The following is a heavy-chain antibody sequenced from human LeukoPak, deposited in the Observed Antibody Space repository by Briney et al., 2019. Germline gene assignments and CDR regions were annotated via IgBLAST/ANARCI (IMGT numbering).Heavy chain of an antibody. V-gene: IGHV1-69*10. CDR3: ARVLRRAAYSSSPVRPKYSSGWFYGMDV. J-gene: IGHJ6*02. CDR2: MIPILGIA. Sequence: GASVTLLCKARGHTFCSYAIRWVRQAPGKGREWMGGMIPILGIAIYAQKFQGRDTITEDKCTSTDYMELSSLRPEDTAVYYCARVLRRAAYSSSPVRPKYSSGWFYGMDVWGQGTTVTVSS. D-gene: IGHD6-19*01. CDR1: GHTFCSYA.